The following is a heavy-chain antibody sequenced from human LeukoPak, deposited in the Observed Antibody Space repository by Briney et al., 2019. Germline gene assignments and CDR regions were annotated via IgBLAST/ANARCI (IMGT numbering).Heavy chain of an antibody. CDR2: ISTDGSTT. J-gene: IGHJ6*02. V-gene: IGHV3-74*01. D-gene: IGHD3-3*01. CDR3: ARDLEDGMDV. Sequence: GGSLRLSCAASGFTFSSYWMHWVRQAPGKGLVWVSRISTDGSTTTYADSVKGRFTISRDNSKNTLYLQMNSLRAEDTAVYYCARDLEDGMDVWGQGTTVTVSS. CDR1: GFTFSSYW.